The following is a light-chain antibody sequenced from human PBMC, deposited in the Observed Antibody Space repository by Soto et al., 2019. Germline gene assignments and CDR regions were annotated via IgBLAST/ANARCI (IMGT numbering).Light chain of an antibody. CDR3: QQYNSWQLS. Sequence: DIQMTQSPSTLSASVGDRVTITCRAIQNRDTWLACYQQKPGKAPKVLIYDASNLESGVPSRFSGSGSGTEFTLTISSLQPDDSATYYCQQYNSWQLSFGGGTKVEIK. CDR2: DAS. V-gene: IGKV1-5*01. CDR1: QNRDTW. J-gene: IGKJ4*01.